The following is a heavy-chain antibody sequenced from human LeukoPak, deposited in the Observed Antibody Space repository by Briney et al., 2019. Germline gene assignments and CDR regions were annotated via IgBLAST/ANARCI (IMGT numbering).Heavy chain of an antibody. CDR3: ARDTDRRQYSSSWYGGDY. CDR1: GFTFSSYE. CDR2: ISSSGSTI. D-gene: IGHD6-13*01. Sequence: GGSLRLSCAASGFTFSSYEMNWVRQAPGKGLEWVSYISSSGSTIYYADSVKGRFTISRDNAKNSLYLQMNSLRAEDTAVYYCARDTDRRQYSSSWYGGDYWGQGTLVTVSS. J-gene: IGHJ4*02. V-gene: IGHV3-48*03.